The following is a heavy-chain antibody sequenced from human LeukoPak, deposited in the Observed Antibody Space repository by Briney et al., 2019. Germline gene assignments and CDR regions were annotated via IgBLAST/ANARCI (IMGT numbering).Heavy chain of an antibody. CDR2: IHYSGST. CDR1: GGSISRSSYY. CDR3: ARPYGANLYYFDY. D-gene: IGHD4-23*01. V-gene: IGHV4-39*01. Sequence: PSETLSLTCSVSGGSISRSSYYWGWIRQPPGKGLEWIGSIHYSGSTYYNPSLKSRVTMSVDTSKDQFSLRLTSVTAADTAVYYCARPYGANLYYFDYWGQGSLVTVSS. J-gene: IGHJ4*02.